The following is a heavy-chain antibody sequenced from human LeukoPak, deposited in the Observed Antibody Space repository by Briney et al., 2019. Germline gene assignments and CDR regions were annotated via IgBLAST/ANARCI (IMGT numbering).Heavy chain of an antibody. CDR1: GGSITSTNNY. CDR3: ARRIRGVVTDY. J-gene: IGHJ4*02. Sequence: SETLSLTCTVSGGSITSTNNYWGWIRQPPGKGLEWVASIVYSGSTYSNPSLKSRVTLSVDTSKNQFSLNLSSVTAADTAVYYCARRIRGVVTDYWGQGILVIVSS. D-gene: IGHD2-21*02. V-gene: IGHV4-39*01. CDR2: IVYSGST.